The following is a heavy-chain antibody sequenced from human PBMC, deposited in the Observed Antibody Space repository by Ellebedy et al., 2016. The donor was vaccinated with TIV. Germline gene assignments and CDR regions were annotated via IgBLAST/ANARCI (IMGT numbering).Heavy chain of an antibody. Sequence: AASVKVSCKASGYTFTSYGISWVRQAPGQGLEWMGWISAYNGNTNYAQKLQGRVTMTTDTSTSTAYMELRSLRSDDTAVYYCARDLDTTLQWLYAGGHYYYYYGMDVWGQGTTVTVSS. J-gene: IGHJ6*02. CDR1: GYTFTSYG. CDR2: ISAYNGNT. CDR3: ARDLDTTLQWLYAGGHYYYYYGMDV. V-gene: IGHV1-18*01. D-gene: IGHD6-19*01.